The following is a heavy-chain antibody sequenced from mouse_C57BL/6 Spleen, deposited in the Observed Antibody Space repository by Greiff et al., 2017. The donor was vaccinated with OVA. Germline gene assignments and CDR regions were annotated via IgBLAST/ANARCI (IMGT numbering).Heavy chain of an antibody. D-gene: IGHD1-3*01. J-gene: IGHJ4*01. V-gene: IGHV1-64*01. Sequence: QVQLQQSGAELVKPGASVKLSCKASGYTFTSYWMHWVKQRPGQGLEWIGMIHPNSGSTNYNEKFKSKATLTVDKSSSTAYMQLSSLTSEDSAVYYCARALRGRDYAMDYWGQGTSVTVSS. CDR1: GYTFTSYW. CDR3: ARALRGRDYAMDY. CDR2: IHPNSGST.